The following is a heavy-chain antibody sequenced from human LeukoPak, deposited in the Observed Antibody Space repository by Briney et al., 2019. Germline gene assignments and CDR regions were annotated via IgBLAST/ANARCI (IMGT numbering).Heavy chain of an antibody. D-gene: IGHD6-13*01. V-gene: IGHV5-51*01. CDR1: GYSFTNYW. CDR3: ARLTSSWSFDY. CDR2: ISPDGSDT. J-gene: IGHJ4*02. Sequence: GASLKISCKGSGYSFTNYWIGWVRPMPGKGLEWMGIISPDGSDTRYSPSFQGQVTISADKSITTAYLQWSSLKASDTAMYYCARLTSSWSFDYWGQGTLVTVSS.